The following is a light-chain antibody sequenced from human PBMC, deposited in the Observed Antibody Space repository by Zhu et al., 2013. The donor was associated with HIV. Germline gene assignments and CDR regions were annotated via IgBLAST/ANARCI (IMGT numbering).Light chain of an antibody. CDR2: AAS. CDR1: QSISSY. J-gene: IGKJ1*01. Sequence: DIQMTQSPSSLSASVGDRVTITCRASQSISSYLNWYQRKPGKAPNLLIYAASSLQSGVPSRFSGSGSGTDFTLTISSLQPEDFATYYCQQSYNTLPWTFGQGTEGGN. CDR3: QQSYNTLPWT. V-gene: IGKV1-39*01.